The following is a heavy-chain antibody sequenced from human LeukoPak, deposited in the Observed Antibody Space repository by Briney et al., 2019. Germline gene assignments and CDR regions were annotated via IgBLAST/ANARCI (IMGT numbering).Heavy chain of an antibody. CDR3: AERSAESSGYFNY. V-gene: IGHV3-23*01. Sequence: GGSLRLSCAASGFTFSSYAMSWVRQAPGKGLEWVSAITGSGAFTDYADSVKGRFTISRDNSKNTLYLQMNSLRAEDTAVYYCAERSAESSGYFNYWGQGILVTVSS. D-gene: IGHD6-19*01. CDR1: GFTFSSYA. CDR2: ITGSGAFT. J-gene: IGHJ4*02.